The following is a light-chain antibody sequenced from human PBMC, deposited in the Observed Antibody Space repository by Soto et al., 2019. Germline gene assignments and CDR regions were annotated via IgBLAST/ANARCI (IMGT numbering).Light chain of an antibody. CDR2: AAS. V-gene: IGKV1-6*01. CDR3: LQDYNYPRT. CDR1: QAIRNE. Sequence: AIQMTQSPSSLSASVGDRVTITCRASQAIRNELGWYQQKPGKAPTLLIYAASSLQSGVPSRFSGSGSGTDFTLTISSLQPGDFATYYCLQDYNYPRTFGRGTKVEIK. J-gene: IGKJ1*01.